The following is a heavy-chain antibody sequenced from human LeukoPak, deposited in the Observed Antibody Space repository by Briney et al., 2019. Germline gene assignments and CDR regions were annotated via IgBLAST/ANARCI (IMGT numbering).Heavy chain of an antibody. CDR1: GFTFSSYA. J-gene: IGHJ4*02. D-gene: IGHD3-3*01. V-gene: IGHV3-23*01. CDR2: ISGSGGST. CDR3: ARTLTGYDFWSGSHYFDY. Sequence: GGSLRPSCAASGFTFSSYAMSWVRQAPGKGLEWVSAISGSGGSTYYADSVKGRFTISRDNSKNTLYLQMNSLRAEDTAVYYCARTLTGYDFWSGSHYFDYWGQGTLVTISS.